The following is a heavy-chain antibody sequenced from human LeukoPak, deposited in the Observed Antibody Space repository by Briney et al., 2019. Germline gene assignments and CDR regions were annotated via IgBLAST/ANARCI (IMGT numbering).Heavy chain of an antibody. CDR2: IYPGDSDT. Sequence: GESLKISCKGSGYSFTIYWIGWVRQMPGKGLEWMGIIYPGDSDTRYSPSFQGQVTISADRSINAAYLHWTSLEASDTAIYYCARRLKNSNGWTFDHWGQGTLVTVYS. J-gene: IGHJ4*02. CDR1: GYSFTIYW. CDR3: ARRLKNSNGWTFDH. V-gene: IGHV5-51*01. D-gene: IGHD6-19*01.